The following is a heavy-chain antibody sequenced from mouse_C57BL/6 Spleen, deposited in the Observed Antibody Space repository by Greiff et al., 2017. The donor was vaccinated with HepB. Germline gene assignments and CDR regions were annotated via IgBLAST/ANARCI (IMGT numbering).Heavy chain of an antibody. J-gene: IGHJ2*01. V-gene: IGHV1-81*01. CDR3: ARWAYDGYHTFAFDY. CDR1: GYTFTSYG. CDR2: IYPRSGNT. Sequence: VQLQQSGAELARPGASVKLSCKASGYTFTSYGISWVKQRTGQGLEWIGEIYPRSGNTYYNEKFKGKATLTADKSSSPAYMELRSLTSEDSAVYFCARWAYDGYHTFAFDYWGQGTTLTVSS. D-gene: IGHD2-3*01.